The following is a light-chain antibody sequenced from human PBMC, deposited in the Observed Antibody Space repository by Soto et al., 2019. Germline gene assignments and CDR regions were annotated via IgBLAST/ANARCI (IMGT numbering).Light chain of an antibody. V-gene: IGKV1-9*01. CDR3: QQSYSTPIT. CDR1: QDIAIY. Sequence: IQLTQSPSSLSASVGDRVTITCVASQDIAIYLAWYQQKPGEAPKLLIYAASTLYGGVPSRFSGSGSGTDFALTITSLQAEDFATYYCQQSYSTPITFGQGTRLEIK. CDR2: AAS. J-gene: IGKJ5*01.